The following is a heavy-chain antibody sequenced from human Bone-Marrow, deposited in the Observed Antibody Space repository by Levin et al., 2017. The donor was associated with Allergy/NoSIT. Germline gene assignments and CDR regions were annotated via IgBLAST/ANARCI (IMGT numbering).Heavy chain of an antibody. Sequence: PSETLSLTCTVFGGSISGFYWSWIRQPPGEGLEWIGYIYYSGSTNYNPSLKSRVTISLDTSNNQFFLRLTSVTAADTAVYYCARSAYGDLFDLWGQGTLVTVSS. J-gene: IGHJ4*02. CDR2: IYYSGST. V-gene: IGHV4-59*01. CDR1: GGSISGFY. D-gene: IGHD4-17*01. CDR3: ARSAYGDLFDL.